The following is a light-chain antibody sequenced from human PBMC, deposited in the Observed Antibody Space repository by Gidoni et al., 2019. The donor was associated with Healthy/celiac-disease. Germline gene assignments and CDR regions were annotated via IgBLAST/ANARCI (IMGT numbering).Light chain of an antibody. J-gene: IGLJ2*01. CDR3: AAWDDSLTNVV. CDR2: RNN. V-gene: IGLV1-47*01. Sequence: QSVLPQPPSASGTPGQRVTISCSGSSSNIGSNYVYWYQQLPGTAPKLLIYRNNQRPSGVPDRFSGSKSGTSASLAISGLRSEDEADYYCAAWDDSLTNVVFGGGTKLTVL. CDR1: SSNIGSNY.